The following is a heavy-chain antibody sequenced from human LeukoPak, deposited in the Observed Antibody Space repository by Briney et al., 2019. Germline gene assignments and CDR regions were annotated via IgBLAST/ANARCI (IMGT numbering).Heavy chain of an antibody. V-gene: IGHV4-39*01. Sequence: SETLSLTCTVSGGSISSSSYYWGWIRQPPGKGLEWIGSLHYGGSTYYNPSLKSRVTISVGTSKNQFSLKLSSVTAPDTAVYYCAIGPYGDPFTFEYWGQGTLVTVSP. CDR1: GGSISSSSYY. CDR3: AIGPYGDPFTFEY. CDR2: LHYGGST. J-gene: IGHJ4*02. D-gene: IGHD4-17*01.